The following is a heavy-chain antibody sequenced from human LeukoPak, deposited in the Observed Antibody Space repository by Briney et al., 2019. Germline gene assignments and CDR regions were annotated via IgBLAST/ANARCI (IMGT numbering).Heavy chain of an antibody. CDR3: ARFYCTNGVCFIGFDP. J-gene: IGHJ5*02. CDR2: INHSGST. D-gene: IGHD2-8*01. V-gene: IGHV4-34*01. Sequence: SETLSLTCAVYGGSFSGYYWSWIRQPPGKGLEWIGEINHSGSTNYNPSLKSRVTISVDTSKNQFSLKLSSVTAADTGVYYGARFYCTNGVCFIGFDPWGQGTLVTVSS. CDR1: GGSFSGYY.